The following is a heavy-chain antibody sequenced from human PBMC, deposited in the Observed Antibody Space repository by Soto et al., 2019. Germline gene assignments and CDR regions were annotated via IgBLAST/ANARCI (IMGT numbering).Heavy chain of an antibody. J-gene: IGHJ6*03. D-gene: IGHD6-6*01. V-gene: IGHV1-8*01. CDR3: ARAKRAIAARLGYDYYYMDV. CDR2: MNPNSGNT. Sequence: QVQLVQSGAEVKKPGASVKVSCKASGYTFTSYDINWVRQATGQGLEWMGWMNPNSGNTGYAQKFQGRVTMTRNTSISTAYMELSSLRSEDTAVYYCARAKRAIAARLGYDYYYMDVWGKGTTVTVSS. CDR1: GYTFTSYD.